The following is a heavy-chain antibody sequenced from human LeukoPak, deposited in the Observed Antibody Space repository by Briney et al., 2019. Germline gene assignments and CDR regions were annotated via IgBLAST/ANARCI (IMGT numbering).Heavy chain of an antibody. Sequence: GGSLRLSCAASGFTFSSYAMSWARQAPGKGLEWVSAISGSGGSTYYADSVKGRFTISRDNSKNTLYLQMNSLRAGDTAVYYCATRLLWFGELSEDDYWGQGTLVTVSS. V-gene: IGHV3-23*01. CDR1: GFTFSSYA. J-gene: IGHJ4*02. CDR2: ISGSGGST. D-gene: IGHD3-10*01. CDR3: ATRLLWFGELSEDDY.